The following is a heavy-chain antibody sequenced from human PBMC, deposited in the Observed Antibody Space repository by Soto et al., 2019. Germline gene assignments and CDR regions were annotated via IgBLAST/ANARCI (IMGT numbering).Heavy chain of an antibody. V-gene: IGHV3-23*01. D-gene: IGHD2-8*02. CDR1: GFTFSSHA. Sequence: EVQLLESGGGLVQPGGSLRLSCAPSGFTFSSHAMSWVRQAPGKGLEWVSGISDSGGDTYYADSVKGRFTISRDSSKNTLYLQMNSLRDEDTAVYYCVRDWTGEKCPCMYVWGQGTTVTVSS. CDR3: VRDWTGEKCPCMYV. J-gene: IGHJ6*02. CDR2: ISDSGGDT.